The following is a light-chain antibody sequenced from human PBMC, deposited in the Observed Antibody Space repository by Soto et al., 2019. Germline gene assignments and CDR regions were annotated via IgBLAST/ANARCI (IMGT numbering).Light chain of an antibody. J-gene: IGKJ1*01. Sequence: DIQMTQSPSTLYASVGDRVTITCWASQSIINWLGWYQQKPGKAPKLLIYKASSLESGVPSRFSGSGSGTDFTLTLNRLQPDDFAPYYCQHYNSFPWPFGQGAKVELK. V-gene: IGKV1-5*03. CDR2: KAS. CDR3: QHYNSFPWP. CDR1: QSIINW.